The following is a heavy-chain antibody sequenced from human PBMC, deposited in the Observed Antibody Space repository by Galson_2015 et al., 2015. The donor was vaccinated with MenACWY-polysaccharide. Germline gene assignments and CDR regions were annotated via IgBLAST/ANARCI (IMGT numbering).Heavy chain of an antibody. CDR1: GFTFITYT. CDR3: ARPRVAGSPYGGRAFDV. V-gene: IGHV3-21*01. CDR2: ISDSSGHI. D-gene: IGHD6-19*01. Sequence: SLRLSCAASGFTFITYTMNWVRQAPGKGLEWVSSISDSSGHIYYADSVKGRFTISRDNAKNSLYLQMTSLRAEDTAVYYCARPRVAGSPYGGRAFDVWGQGTVVTVSS. J-gene: IGHJ3*01.